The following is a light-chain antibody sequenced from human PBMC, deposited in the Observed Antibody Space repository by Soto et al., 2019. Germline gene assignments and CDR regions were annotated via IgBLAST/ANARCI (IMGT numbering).Light chain of an antibody. J-gene: IGKJ2*01. CDR3: QQYGTSPYA. V-gene: IGKV3-20*01. Sequence: EIVLTQSPGTLSLSPGERATLSCRASQSVSSNYLPWYQQKSGQAPRLLIYGASSRATGIPDRFSGSGSGTDFTLTISKLEPEDFAVYYCQQYGTSPYAFGQGTELEI. CDR2: GAS. CDR1: QSVSSNY.